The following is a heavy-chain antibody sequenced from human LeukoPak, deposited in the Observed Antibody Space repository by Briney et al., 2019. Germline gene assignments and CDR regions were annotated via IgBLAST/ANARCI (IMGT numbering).Heavy chain of an antibody. V-gene: IGHV3-23*01. D-gene: IGHD3-10*01. CDR2: ISGSGGST. CDR1: GFTFSSSA. Sequence: PGGSLRLSCAASGFTFSSSAMSWVRQAPGKGLEWISAISGSGGSTYSADSVKGRFTISRDNSKNTLYMQMNSLRAEDTAVYYCAKGRSSGSYYYTPDYWGQGTLVTVSS. J-gene: IGHJ4*02. CDR3: AKGRSSGSYYYTPDY.